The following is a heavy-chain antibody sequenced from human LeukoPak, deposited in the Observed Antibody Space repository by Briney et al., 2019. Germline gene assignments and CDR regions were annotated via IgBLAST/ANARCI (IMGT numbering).Heavy chain of an antibody. Sequence: PGRSLRLSCAASGFTLSSYAMHWVRQAPGKGLEWVAVIWYDETNKYHADSVKGRFTISRDNSKNTLYLQMNSLRAEDTAVYYCARDYSTTWSYDMDVWGQGTTVTVSS. CDR3: ARDYSTTWSYDMDV. J-gene: IGHJ6*02. D-gene: IGHD2-2*01. V-gene: IGHV3-33*08. CDR1: GFTLSSYA. CDR2: IWYDETNK.